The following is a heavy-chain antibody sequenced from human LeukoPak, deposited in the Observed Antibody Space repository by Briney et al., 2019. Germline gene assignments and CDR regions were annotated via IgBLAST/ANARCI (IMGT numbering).Heavy chain of an antibody. Sequence: GRSLRLSCAATGFTFKDYGMHWVRQPPGKGLEWVSRINWNGGGADYAESVKGRFTLSSDNAKTSLYLPLSSLTPQDTSLYYCAKHMTATNTPSSFALDVWGPGTTVTVS. J-gene: IGHJ6*02. CDR1: GFTFKDYG. CDR2: INWNGGGA. D-gene: IGHD2-8*01. V-gene: IGHV3-9*01. CDR3: AKHMTATNTPSSFALDV.